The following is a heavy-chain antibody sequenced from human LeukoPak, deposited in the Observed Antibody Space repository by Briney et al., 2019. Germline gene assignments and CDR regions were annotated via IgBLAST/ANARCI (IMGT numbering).Heavy chain of an antibody. J-gene: IGHJ4*02. CDR2: IIPILGTA. V-gene: IGHV1-69*13. D-gene: IGHD2-2*01. Sequence: SVTVSCKASGGTFSSYASSWVRQAPGQGLEGVGGIIPILGTANYAQKFQGRATITADESTSTAYMELSSLRSEDTAVYYCARERDCSSTSCSSDYWGQGTLVTVSS. CDR3: ARERDCSSTSCSSDY. CDR1: GGTFSSYA.